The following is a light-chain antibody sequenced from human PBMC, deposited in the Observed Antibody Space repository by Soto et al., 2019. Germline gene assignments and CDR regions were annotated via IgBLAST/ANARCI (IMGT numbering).Light chain of an antibody. J-gene: IGLJ1*01. CDR3: QSYDSSLSGYV. CDR1: SSNIGAGYD. V-gene: IGLV1-40*02. Sequence: QSSMTHPPSLSGAPGQRVTISCTGSSSNIGAGYDVHWSQQLPGTAPKLLIYGNSNRPSGVPDRFSGSKSGTSASLAITGLQAEDEADYYCQSYDSSLSGYVFGTGTKVTVL. CDR2: GNS.